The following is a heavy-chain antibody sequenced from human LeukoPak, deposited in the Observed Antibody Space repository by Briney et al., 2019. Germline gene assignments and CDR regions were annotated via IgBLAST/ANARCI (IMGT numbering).Heavy chain of an antibody. D-gene: IGHD3-16*01. V-gene: IGHV1-18*01. CDR2: ISPYNGNT. Sequence: ASVKLSCKASGSSFINNGINWVRQAPGQGLEWMGWISPYNGNTNFAQKLQGRVTLTTDTSTSTAYLELRSLRSDDTAVYYCARGETRNDYWGQGTLVTVSS. J-gene: IGHJ4*02. CDR1: GSSFINNG. CDR3: ARGETRNDY.